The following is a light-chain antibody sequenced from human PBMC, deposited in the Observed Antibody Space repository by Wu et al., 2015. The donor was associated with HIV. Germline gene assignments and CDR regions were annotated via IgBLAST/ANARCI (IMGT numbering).Light chain of an antibody. CDR1: QSINNN. Sequence: EILMTQSPATLSVSPGDRVTLSCTSSQSINNNLAWYQQKPGQAPRLLIYDASTRATGVPARFSGSESGTEFTLTISSVQSEDFAIYFCQQYKDWPPEYTFGQGTKLEIK. J-gene: IGKJ2*01. CDR2: DAS. CDR3: QQYKDWPPEYT. V-gene: IGKV3-15*01.